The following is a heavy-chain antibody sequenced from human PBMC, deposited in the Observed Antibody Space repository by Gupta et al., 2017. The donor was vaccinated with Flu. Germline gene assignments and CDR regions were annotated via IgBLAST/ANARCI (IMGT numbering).Heavy chain of an antibody. CDR3: ARDRCSGGSCYSVDY. Sequence: EVQLVESGGGLVKPGGSLRLSWAASGFTFSSYSMNLVRQAPGKGLEWVSSISSSSSYIYYAESVKGRFTISRDNAKNSLYLQMNSLRAEDTAVYYCARDRCSGGSCYSVDYWGQGTLVTVSS. CDR2: ISSSSSYI. J-gene: IGHJ4*02. D-gene: IGHD2-15*01. CDR1: GFTFSSYS. V-gene: IGHV3-21*01.